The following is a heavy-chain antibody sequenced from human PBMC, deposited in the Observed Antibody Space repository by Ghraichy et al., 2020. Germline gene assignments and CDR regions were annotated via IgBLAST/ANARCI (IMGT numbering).Heavy chain of an antibody. J-gene: IGHJ6*02. Sequence: SQTLSLTCAISGDSVSSNSAAWNWIRQSPSRGLEWLGRTYYRSKWYNDYAVSVKSRITINPDTSKNQFSLQLNSVTPEDTAVYYCAREIAVAVAGSLLSPYYYYYGMDVWGQGTTVTVSS. CDR3: AREIAVAVAGSLLSPYYYYYGMDV. CDR2: TYYRSKWYN. V-gene: IGHV6-1*01. D-gene: IGHD6-19*01. CDR1: GDSVSSNSAA.